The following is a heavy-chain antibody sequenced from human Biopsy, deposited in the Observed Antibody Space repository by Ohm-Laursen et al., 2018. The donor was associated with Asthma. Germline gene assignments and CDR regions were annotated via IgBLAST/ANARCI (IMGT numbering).Heavy chain of an antibody. CDR2: VHFTGST. Sequence: SDTPSLTRTVSPGSINDFYWDWICQFPGKGLEWIGYVHFTGSTRFNPSLKRRPTISVDTSLDQVSLKLTSVTPADTAVYYCVRATSTWSQSGPHYFDHWGQGTLVTVSS. V-gene: IGHV4-59*07. J-gene: IGHJ4*02. CDR1: PGSINDFY. D-gene: IGHD6-6*01. CDR3: VRATSTWSQSGPHYFDH.